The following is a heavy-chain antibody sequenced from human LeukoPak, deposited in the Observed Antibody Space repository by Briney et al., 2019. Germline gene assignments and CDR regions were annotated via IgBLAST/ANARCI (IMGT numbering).Heavy chain of an antibody. CDR1: GGSFSGYY. CDR2: INHSGST. V-gene: IGHV4-34*01. D-gene: IGHD6-19*01. CDR3: ATTSGWTVDAFDI. J-gene: IGHJ3*02. Sequence: SETLSLTCAVYGGSFSGYYWSWIRQPPGKGLEWMGEINHSGSTHYNPSLKTRVTISVDTSKNQFSLKLSSVTAADTAVYYCATTSGWTVDAFDIWGQGTMVTVSS.